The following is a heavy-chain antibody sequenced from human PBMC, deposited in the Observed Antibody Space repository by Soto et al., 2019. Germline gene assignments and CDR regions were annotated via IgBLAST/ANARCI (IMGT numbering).Heavy chain of an antibody. CDR3: ARDMIQYYYGSGIALYFDY. Sequence: GGSLRLCCAASGFTFSSYWMSWVRQAPGKGLEWVANIKQDGSEKYYVDSVKGRFTISRDNAKNSLYLQMNSLRAEDTAVYYCARDMIQYYYGSGIALYFDYWGQGTLVTVSS. J-gene: IGHJ4*02. D-gene: IGHD3-10*01. V-gene: IGHV3-7*01. CDR2: IKQDGSEK. CDR1: GFTFSSYW.